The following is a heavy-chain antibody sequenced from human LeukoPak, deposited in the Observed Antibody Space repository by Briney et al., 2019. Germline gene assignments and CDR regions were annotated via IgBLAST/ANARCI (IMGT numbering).Heavy chain of an antibody. CDR1: GYRFTSYW. CDR2: IYPGDSHT. CDR3: ARQDSGSYICWFDP. D-gene: IGHD1-26*01. V-gene: IGHV5-51*01. J-gene: IGHJ5*02. Sequence: GESLKISCKGSGYRFTSYWIGWVRQMPGKGLEGMGIIYPGDSHTRYTPSFQGQVTISADKSISTAYLQWSSLKASDTAMYYCARQDSGSYICWFDPWGQGTLVTVSS.